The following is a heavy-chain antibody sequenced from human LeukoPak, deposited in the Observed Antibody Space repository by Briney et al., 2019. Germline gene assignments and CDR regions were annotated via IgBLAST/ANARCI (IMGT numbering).Heavy chain of an antibody. V-gene: IGHV4-4*02. Sequence: PSGTLSLTCAVSGGSIGSSNWWSWVRQPPGKGLEWIGEIYHSGSTYYNPSLKSRVTISVDTSKNQFSLKLSSVTAADTAVYYCARADGYSYGYYPSRYYYYYGMDVWGQGTTVTVSS. CDR2: IYHSGST. CDR1: GGSIGSSNW. J-gene: IGHJ6*02. D-gene: IGHD5-18*01. CDR3: ARADGYSYGYYPSRYYYYYGMDV.